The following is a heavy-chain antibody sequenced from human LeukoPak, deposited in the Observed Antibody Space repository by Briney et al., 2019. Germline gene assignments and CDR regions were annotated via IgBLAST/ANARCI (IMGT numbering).Heavy chain of an antibody. CDR3: TLRGGTTVTTPFNYYYYYMDV. V-gene: IGHV3-15*01. CDR1: GFTFSNAW. D-gene: IGHD4-17*01. Sequence: PGRSLRLSCAASGFTFSNAWMSWVRQAPGKGLEWVGRIKSKTDGGTTDYAAPVKGRFTISRDDSKNTLYLQMNSLKTEDTAVYYCTLRGGTTVTTPFNYYYYYMDVWGKGTTVTVSS. CDR2: IKSKTDGGTT. J-gene: IGHJ6*03.